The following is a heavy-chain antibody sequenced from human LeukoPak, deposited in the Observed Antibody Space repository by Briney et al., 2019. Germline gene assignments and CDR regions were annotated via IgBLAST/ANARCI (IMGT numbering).Heavy chain of an antibody. J-gene: IGHJ2*01. V-gene: IGHV4-59*01. D-gene: IGHD3-22*01. CDR3: ARALFRYDSSSRSLSWYFDL. CDR2: IYNREST. CDR1: RGSISSYY. Sequence: PSETLSLTCTVSRGSISSYYWTWIRQPPGKGLEWIGYIYNRESTNYNPSLKSRVTISVDTSKNQFSLNLSSGTASDTAIYYCARALFRYDSSSRSLSWYFDLWGRGTLVTVSS.